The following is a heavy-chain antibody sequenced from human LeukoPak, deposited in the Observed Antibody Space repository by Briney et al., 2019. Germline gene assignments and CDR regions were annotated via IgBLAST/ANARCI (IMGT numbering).Heavy chain of an antibody. V-gene: IGHV1-24*01. CDR1: GYTLTELS. J-gene: IGHJ3*02. Sequence: ASVKVSCKVSGYTLTELSMHWVRQAPGKGLEWMGGFDPEDGETIYAQKFQGRVTMTEDTSTDTAYMELSSLRSEGTAVYYCATEVVLRRNDAFDIWGQGTMVTVSS. D-gene: IGHD2/OR15-2a*01. CDR3: ATEVVLRRNDAFDI. CDR2: FDPEDGET.